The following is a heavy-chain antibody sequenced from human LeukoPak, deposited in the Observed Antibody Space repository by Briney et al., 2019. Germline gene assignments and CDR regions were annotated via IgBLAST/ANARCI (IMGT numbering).Heavy chain of an antibody. V-gene: IGHV3-21*01. CDR1: GFSLSAYI. CDR3: ARWLVGALKPGAFDV. D-gene: IGHD1-26*01. Sequence: GGSLRLSCTGSGFSLSAYIMNWVRQAPGKGLEWVSSISSNSYNIYYADSVRGRFTISRDNAKNSPFLQMNSLRAEDTAVYYCARWLVGALKPGAFDVWGQGTAVTVSS. J-gene: IGHJ3*01. CDR2: ISSNSYNI.